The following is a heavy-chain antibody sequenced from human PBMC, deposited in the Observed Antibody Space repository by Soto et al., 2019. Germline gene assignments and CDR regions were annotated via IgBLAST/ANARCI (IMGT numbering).Heavy chain of an antibody. V-gene: IGHV3-9*01. CDR3: AKDRWDGITMIAATFDY. CDR1: GFTFDDYA. J-gene: IGHJ4*02. CDR2: ISWESGSI. D-gene: IGHD3-22*01. Sequence: EVQLVESGGGLVQPGRSLRLSCAASGFTFDDYAMHWVRQAPGKGLEWVSGISWESGSIGYADSVKGRFTISRDNAKNSLYLQMISLRAEDTALYYCAKDRWDGITMIAATFDYWGQGTLVTVSS.